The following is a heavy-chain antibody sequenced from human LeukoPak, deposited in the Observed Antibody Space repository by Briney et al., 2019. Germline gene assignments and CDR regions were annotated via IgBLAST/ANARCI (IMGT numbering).Heavy chain of an antibody. CDR3: ARSIAAAGNWYFDL. V-gene: IGHV4-34*01. CDR2: INHSGST. J-gene: IGHJ2*01. D-gene: IGHD6-13*01. Sequence: PSETLSLTCAVYGGSFSGYYWSWIRQPPGKGLEWLGEINHSGSTNYNPSLRSRVTISVDTSKNQFSLKLSSVTAADTAVYYCARSIAAAGNWYFDLWGRGTLVTVSS. CDR1: GGSFSGYY.